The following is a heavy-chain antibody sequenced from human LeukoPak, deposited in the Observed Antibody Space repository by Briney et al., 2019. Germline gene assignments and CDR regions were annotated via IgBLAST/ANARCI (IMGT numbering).Heavy chain of an antibody. J-gene: IGHJ5*02. CDR3: GRGIQSFDP. CDR1: GYTFTGYY. Sequence: ASVKASCKASGYTFTGYYMHWVRQAPGQGLEWMGWINPNSGGTNYAQKFQDRVTMTRDTSMSAAYMEISRLTYDDTAVYYCGRGIQSFDPWGQGTLVTVSS. V-gene: IGHV1-2*02. CDR2: INPNSGGT.